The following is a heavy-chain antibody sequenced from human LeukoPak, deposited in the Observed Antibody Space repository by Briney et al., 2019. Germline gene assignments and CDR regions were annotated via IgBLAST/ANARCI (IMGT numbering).Heavy chain of an antibody. J-gene: IGHJ4*02. V-gene: IGHV4-39*07. CDR3: ARSRNWNDGGRTRYFDY. CDR2: IYYSGST. Sequence: PSETLSLTCTVSGGSINSSSYYWGWIRQPPGKGLEWIGGIYYSGSTYYNPSLKSRVTISVDTSKNQFSLNLSSVTAADTAVYYWARSRNWNDGGRTRYFDYWGQGTLLTVSS. D-gene: IGHD1-1*01. CDR1: GGSINSSSYY.